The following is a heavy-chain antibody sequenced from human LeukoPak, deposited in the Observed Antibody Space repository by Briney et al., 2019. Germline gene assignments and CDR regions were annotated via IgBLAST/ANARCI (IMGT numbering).Heavy chain of an antibody. CDR2: IIYSGGAT. CDR3: AKDGLYYDGSEHVYYFDS. CDR1: GFTFSRSA. V-gene: IGHV3-23*01. D-gene: IGHD3-22*01. Sequence: GGSLRLSCAASGFTFSRSAMTWVRQGPGTGLEFVASIIYSGGATYYADSVKGRFTISRDNSKNTLYLRMNSLRAEDTALYYCAKDGLYYDGSEHVYYFDSWGQGTLVTVSS. J-gene: IGHJ4*02.